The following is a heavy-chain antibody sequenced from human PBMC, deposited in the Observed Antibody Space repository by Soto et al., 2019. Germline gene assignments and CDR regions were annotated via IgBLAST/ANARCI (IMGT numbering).Heavy chain of an antibody. CDR2: ISSSGSTI. Sequence: PGGSLRLSCAASGFTFSSYEMNWVRQAPGKGLEWVSYISSSGSTIYYADSVKGRFTISRDNAKNSLYLQMNSMRAEDTAVYYCARQQVYYYYGMDVWGQGTTVTVSS. CDR3: ARQQVYYYYGMDV. V-gene: IGHV3-48*03. J-gene: IGHJ6*02. CDR1: GFTFSSYE.